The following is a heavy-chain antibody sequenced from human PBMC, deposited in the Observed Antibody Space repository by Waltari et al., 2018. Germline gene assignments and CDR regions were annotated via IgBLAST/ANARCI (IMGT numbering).Heavy chain of an antibody. D-gene: IGHD6-25*01. CDR3: ARDPPGVAAAGPGRG. CDR2: LYSSGST. CDR1: GITVGKNY. Sequence: EVQLVESGGGLVQPGGSLGLSCAATGITVGKNYMGWVRQAPGKGRCLISRLYSSGSTYYADSVKGRFTISRDKSKNTLYLQMNSLRSEDTAVYFCARDPPGVAAAGPGRGWGQGTLVTVSS. V-gene: IGHV3-66*02. J-gene: IGHJ4*02.